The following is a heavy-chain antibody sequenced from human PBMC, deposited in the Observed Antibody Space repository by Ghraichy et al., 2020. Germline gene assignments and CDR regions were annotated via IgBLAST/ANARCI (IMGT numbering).Heavy chain of an antibody. J-gene: IGHJ6*02. V-gene: IGHV1-46*03. D-gene: IGHD3-10*01. Sequence: ASVKVSCKASGYTFTSYYMHWVRQAPGQGLEWMGIINPSGGSTSYAQKFQGRVTMTRDTSTSTVYMELSSLRSEDTAVYYCARDLKRVTMVWGGYYYGMDVWGQGTTVTVSS. CDR2: INPSGGST. CDR1: GYTFTSYY. CDR3: ARDLKRVTMVWGGYYYGMDV.